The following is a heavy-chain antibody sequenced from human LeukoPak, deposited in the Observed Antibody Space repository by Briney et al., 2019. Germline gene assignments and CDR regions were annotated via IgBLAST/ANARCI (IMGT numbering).Heavy chain of an antibody. V-gene: IGHV4-4*07. D-gene: IGHD3-10*01. J-gene: IGHJ5*02. CDR1: GGSISSYY. CDR2: IYTSGST. CDR3: ARGITMVRGVIMNWFDP. Sequence: SETLSLTCTVSGGSISSYYWSWIRQPAGKGLEWIGRIYTSGSTNYNPSLKSRVTMSVDTSKNQFSLKLSSVTAADTAVYYCARGITMVRGVIMNWFDPWGQGTLVTVSS.